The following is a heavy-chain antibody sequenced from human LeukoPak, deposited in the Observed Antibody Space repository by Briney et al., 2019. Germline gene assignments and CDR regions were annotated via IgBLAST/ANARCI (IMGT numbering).Heavy chain of an antibody. CDR3: ARAFREDWLPYYYYYMDV. J-gene: IGHJ6*03. Sequence: ASVTVSCKASGYTFTSYGFSWVRQAPGQGLEWVGWISAYNGNTNYAQKLKGRVTMTTDTSTSTAYMELRSLRSEDTAVYYCARAFREDWLPYYYYYMDVWGKGTTVTVSS. D-gene: IGHD3/OR15-3a*01. V-gene: IGHV1-18*01. CDR1: GYTFTSYG. CDR2: ISAYNGNT.